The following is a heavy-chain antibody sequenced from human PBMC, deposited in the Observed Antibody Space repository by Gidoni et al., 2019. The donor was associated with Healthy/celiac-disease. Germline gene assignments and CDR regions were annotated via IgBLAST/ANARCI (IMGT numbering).Heavy chain of an antibody. CDR2: INHSGST. J-gene: IGHJ6*02. Sequence: QVQLQQWGAGLLKPSETLSLTCAVYGGSFSGYYWSWIRQPPGKGLEWIGEINHSGSTNYNPSLKSRVTISVDTSKNQFSLKLSSVTAADTAVYYCAREATVVTLSENEGMDVWGQGTTVTVSS. CDR3: AREATVVTLSENEGMDV. V-gene: IGHV4-34*01. D-gene: IGHD4-17*01. CDR1: GGSFSGYY.